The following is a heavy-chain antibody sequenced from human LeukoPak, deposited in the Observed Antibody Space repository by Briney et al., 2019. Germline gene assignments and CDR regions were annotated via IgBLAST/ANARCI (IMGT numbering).Heavy chain of an antibody. CDR1: GFTFRIYA. CDR2: ISGSDAST. D-gene: IGHD3-3*01. CDR3: ARRGSEWNSYFYPMDV. J-gene: IGHJ6*02. Sequence: GGSLRLSCAASGFTFRIYAMSWVRQAPGKGLEWVSGISGSDASTFYADSVMGRFAISRDNSMNTLYLQMNNVRAEDAAIYFCARRGSEWNSYFYPMDVWGQGTTVTVSS. V-gene: IGHV3-23*01.